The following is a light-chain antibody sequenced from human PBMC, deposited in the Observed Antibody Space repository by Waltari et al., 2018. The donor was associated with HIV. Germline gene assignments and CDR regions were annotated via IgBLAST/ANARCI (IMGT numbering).Light chain of an antibody. CDR1: KLGDKF. CDR2: QDN. V-gene: IGLV3-1*01. CDR3: QAWDNITAV. J-gene: IGLJ2*01. Sequence: SYELTQPPSVSVSPGQTASITCSGDKLGDKFASWYQQKPGQSPVMVIYQDNERPSGIPERFSGSNAGNTATLTISGTQALDEADYFCQAWDNITAVFGGGTKVTVL.